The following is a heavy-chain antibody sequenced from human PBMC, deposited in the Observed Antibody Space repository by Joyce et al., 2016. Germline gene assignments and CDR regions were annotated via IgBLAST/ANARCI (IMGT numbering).Heavy chain of an antibody. CDR1: GYNFASYW. J-gene: IGHJ5*02. Sequence: EVQLVQSGAEVKKPGESLKISCTGSGYNFASYWISWVRQMPGKGLEWMGRVDPSDSNVNYSPSFQCRVTISADKSTNTAYIQWSSRKASDTAMYYCARGGVLGSWGQGTLVIVSS. CDR3: ARGGVLGS. CDR2: VDPSDSNV. V-gene: IGHV5-10-1*03. D-gene: IGHD3-16*01.